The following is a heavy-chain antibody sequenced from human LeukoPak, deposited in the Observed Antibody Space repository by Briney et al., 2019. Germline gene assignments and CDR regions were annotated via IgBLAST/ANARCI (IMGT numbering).Heavy chain of an antibody. CDR3: ARVSSVVVPAASQSIDY. J-gene: IGHJ4*02. D-gene: IGHD2-2*01. CDR1: GFTFSSYS. CDR2: ISSSSSYI. Sequence: PGGSLRLSCAASGFTFSSYSMNWVRQAPGKGLEWVSSISSSSSYIYYADSVKGRFTISRDNAKNSLYLQMNSLRADDTAVYYCARVSSVVVPAASQSIDYWGQGTLVTVSS. V-gene: IGHV3-21*01.